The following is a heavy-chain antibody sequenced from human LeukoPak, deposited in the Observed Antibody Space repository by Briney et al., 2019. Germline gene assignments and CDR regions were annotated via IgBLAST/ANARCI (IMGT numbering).Heavy chain of an antibody. J-gene: IGHJ4*02. CDR1: GFTFSSYS. CDR2: ISSSSSYI. V-gene: IGHV3-21*01. CDR3: ARGLPTYSGSYFGY. D-gene: IGHD1-26*01. Sequence: GGSLRLSCAASGFTFSSYSMNWVRQAPGKGLEWVSSISSSSSYIYYADSVKGRFTISRDNAKNSLYLQMNSLRAEDTAVYYCARGLPTYSGSYFGYWGQGTLVTVSS.